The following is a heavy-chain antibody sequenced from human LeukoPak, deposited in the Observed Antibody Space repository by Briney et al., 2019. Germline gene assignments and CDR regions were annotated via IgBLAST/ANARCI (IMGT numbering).Heavy chain of an antibody. CDR1: GGSISSYY. J-gene: IGHJ4*02. Sequence: SETLSLTCTVSGGSISSYYWSWIRQPPGKGLEWIGYIYYSGSTNYNPSLKSRVTISVDTPKNQFSLKLSSVTAADTAVYYCARVVAAASDAFDYWGQGTLVTVSS. V-gene: IGHV4-59*01. CDR3: ARVVAAASDAFDY. CDR2: IYYSGST. D-gene: IGHD6-13*01.